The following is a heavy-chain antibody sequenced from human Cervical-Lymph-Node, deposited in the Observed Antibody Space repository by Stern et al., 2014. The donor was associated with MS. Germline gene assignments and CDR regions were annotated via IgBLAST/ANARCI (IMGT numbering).Heavy chain of an antibody. J-gene: IGHJ6*02. CDR2: FIPLFGTT. CDR3: ARDNDDNGMDV. V-gene: IGHV1-69*01. CDR1: GGIFSNYA. D-gene: IGHD1-1*01. Sequence: QVQLVQSGAEVKKPGSSVTVSCKASGGIFSNYAISWVRQAPGQGLEWMGAFIPLFGTTFYAHKFQGRVTITADESTSTVYMDLSSLRSEDTAVYYCARDNDDNGMDVWGQGTTITVSS.